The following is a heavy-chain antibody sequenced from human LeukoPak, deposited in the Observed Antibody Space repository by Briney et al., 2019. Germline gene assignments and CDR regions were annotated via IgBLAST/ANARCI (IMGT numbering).Heavy chain of an antibody. V-gene: IGHV3-64*01. J-gene: IGHJ6*02. CDR2: ITSNGEST. D-gene: IGHD3-9*01. CDR3: ARTVVYDILTGYYNYAMDV. CDR1: GXTFSSYL. Sequence: PGGSXGLSCXXSGXTFSSYLMXWVRQAPGKGLEYVSAITSNGESTYYANSVEGRFTISRDNSKNTLYLQMGSLRDEDVAVYYCARTVVYDILTGYYNYAMDVWGQGTTVTVSS.